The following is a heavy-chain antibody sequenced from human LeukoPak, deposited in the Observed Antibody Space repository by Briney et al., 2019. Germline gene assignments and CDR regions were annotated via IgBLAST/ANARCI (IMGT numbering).Heavy chain of an antibody. CDR2: ISGSGGST. CDR3: AKDVYSGYGNDAFDI. Sequence: PGGSLRLSCAASGFTFSSYAMSWVRQAPGKGLEWVSAISGSGGSTYYADSGKGRFTISRDHSKKTLYMQMNSLRAEDTAVYYCAKDVYSGYGNDAFDIWGQGTMVTVSS. V-gene: IGHV3-23*01. CDR1: GFTFSSYA. J-gene: IGHJ3*02. D-gene: IGHD5-12*01.